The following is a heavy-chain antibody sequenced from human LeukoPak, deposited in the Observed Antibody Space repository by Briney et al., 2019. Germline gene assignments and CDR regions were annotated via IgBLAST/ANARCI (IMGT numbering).Heavy chain of an antibody. CDR3: APRPLLDGYCSSTSCHVFDY. CDR2: IYWNDDK. Sequence: SGPTLVKPTQTLTLTCTFSGFSLSTSGVGVGWIRQPPGKALEWLALIYWNDDKRYSPSLKSRLTITKDTSKNQVVLTMTNMDPVDTATYYCAPRPLLDGYCSSTSCHVFDYWGQGTLVTVSS. J-gene: IGHJ4*02. CDR1: GFSLSTSGVG. V-gene: IGHV2-5*01. D-gene: IGHD2-2*01.